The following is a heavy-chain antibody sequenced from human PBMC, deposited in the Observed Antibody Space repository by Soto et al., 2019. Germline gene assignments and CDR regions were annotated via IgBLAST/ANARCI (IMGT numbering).Heavy chain of an antibody. J-gene: IGHJ2*01. V-gene: IGHV3-33*01. CDR3: ARDIVVVVAATQSFDL. CDR1: GFTFSSYG. CDR2: IWYDGSNK. D-gene: IGHD2-15*01. Sequence: GGSLRLSCAASGFTFSSYGMHWVRQAPGKGLEWVAVIWYDGSNKYYADSVKGRFTISRDNSKNTLYLQMNSLRAEDTAVYYCARDIVVVVAATQSFDLWGRGTLVTVSS.